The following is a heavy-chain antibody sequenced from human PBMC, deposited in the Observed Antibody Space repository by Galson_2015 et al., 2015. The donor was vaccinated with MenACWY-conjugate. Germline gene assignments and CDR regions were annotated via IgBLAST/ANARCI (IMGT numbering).Heavy chain of an antibody. CDR1: GFTFSSYW. CDR3: AVYCSSTRCYGASGGY. Sequence: SLRLSCAASGFTFSSYWMHWVRQAPGKGLVWVSLINSDGSSTSYADSVKGRFTISRDNAKNTLYLQMNGLRAEDTAVYYCAVYCSSTRCYGASGGYWGQGTLVIVSS. J-gene: IGHJ4*02. CDR2: INSDGSST. V-gene: IGHV3-74*01. D-gene: IGHD2-2*01.